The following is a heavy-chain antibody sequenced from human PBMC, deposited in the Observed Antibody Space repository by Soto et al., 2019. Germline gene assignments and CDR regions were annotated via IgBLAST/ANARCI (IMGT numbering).Heavy chain of an antibody. V-gene: IGHV4-31*03. CDR3: AREDRMREGGDFWSGYYRN. J-gene: IGHJ4*02. Sequence: TLSLTCTVSGGSISSGGYYWSWIRQHPGKGLEWIGYIYYSGSTYYNPSLKSRVTISVDTSKNQFSLKLSSVTAADTAVYYCAREDRMREGGDFWSGYYRNWGQGTLVTVSS. CDR2: IYYSGST. D-gene: IGHD3-3*01. CDR1: GGSISSGGYY.